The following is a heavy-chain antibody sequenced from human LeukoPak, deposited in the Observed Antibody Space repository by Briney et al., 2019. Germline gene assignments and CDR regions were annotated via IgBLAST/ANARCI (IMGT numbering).Heavy chain of an antibody. CDR2: ISSSSSYI. J-gene: IGHJ3*02. CDR1: GFTFSSDS. V-gene: IGHV3-21*01. Sequence: GGSLRLSCAASGFTFSSDSMNWVRQAPGKGLEWVSSISSSSSYIYYADSVKGRLTISRDNAKNSLYLQMNSLRAEDTAVYYCARRPKTDAFDIWGQGTMVTVSS. CDR3: ARRPKTDAFDI.